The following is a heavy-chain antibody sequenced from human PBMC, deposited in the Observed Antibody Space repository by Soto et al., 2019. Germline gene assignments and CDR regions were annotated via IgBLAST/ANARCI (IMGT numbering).Heavy chain of an antibody. CDR2: IYYSGST. CDR3: ARRYITVFAFDI. J-gene: IGHJ3*02. D-gene: IGHD3-9*01. CDR1: GGSISSSSYY. V-gene: IGHV4-39*01. Sequence: QLQLQESGPGLVKPSETLSLTCTVSGGSISSSSYYWGWIRQPPGKGLEWIGSIYYSGSTYYNPSLKRRVTISVDTYKNQFSLKLSSVTAADAAVYYCARRYITVFAFDIWGQGTMDTVSS.